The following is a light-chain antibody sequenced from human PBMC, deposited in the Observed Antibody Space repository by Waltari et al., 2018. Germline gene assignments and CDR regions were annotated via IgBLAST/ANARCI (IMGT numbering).Light chain of an antibody. CDR2: DAS. CDR1: QGIGKY. CDR3: QQTFNTPVA. Sequence: DIQMTQAPSSLSASVGDRVTITRRASQGIGKYLNWFQHIPGKAPKLLICDASTLQTGVPPRFSGSGSGTDFSLSISNLQPEDFATYFCQQTFNTPVAFGQGTKVEIK. J-gene: IGKJ1*01. V-gene: IGKV1-39*01.